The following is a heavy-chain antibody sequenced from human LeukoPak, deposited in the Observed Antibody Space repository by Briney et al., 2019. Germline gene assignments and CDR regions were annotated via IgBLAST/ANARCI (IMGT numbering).Heavy chain of an antibody. J-gene: IGHJ4*02. Sequence: PGRSLRLSCAASGFTVSSNSMTWVRQAPGKGLEWVSVIYSGGSTYYTDSVKGRFTISRDNSKNTLYLQMNRLRAEDTAVYYCARDEPSPDSTDLDFWGQGTLVTVSS. CDR3: ARDEPSPDSTDLDF. V-gene: IGHV3-66*01. D-gene: IGHD2/OR15-2a*01. CDR1: GFTVSSNS. CDR2: IYSGGST.